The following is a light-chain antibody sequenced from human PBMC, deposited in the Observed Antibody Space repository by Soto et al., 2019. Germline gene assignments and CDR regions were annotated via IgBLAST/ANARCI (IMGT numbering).Light chain of an antibody. CDR2: AVR. Sequence: QSALTQPHSVSGSPGQSVTISCTGTNSDVGRYNSVSWYQQLPGKAPQLIISAVRQRPSGVPDRFSGSKSGNTASLTISGLQTDDEADYLCFSYTANDIWVFGGGTKVTVL. J-gene: IGLJ3*02. V-gene: IGLV2-11*01. CDR3: FSYTANDIWV. CDR1: NSDVGRYNS.